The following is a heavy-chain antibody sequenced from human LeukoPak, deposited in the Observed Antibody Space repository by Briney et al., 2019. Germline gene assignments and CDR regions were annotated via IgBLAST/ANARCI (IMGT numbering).Heavy chain of an antibody. CDR2: INPNSGGT. CDR3: ARVGSSGWDTFEQSPI. Sequence: GASVTVSCKASGYTFTGHYMHWVRQAPGQGLEWMGWINPNSGGTNYAQKFQGRVSMTGDTSISTSYMELSRLSSDDTAVYYCARVGSSGWDTFEQSPIWGQGTLVTVSS. V-gene: IGHV1-2*02. D-gene: IGHD6-19*01. J-gene: IGHJ4*02. CDR1: GYTFTGHY.